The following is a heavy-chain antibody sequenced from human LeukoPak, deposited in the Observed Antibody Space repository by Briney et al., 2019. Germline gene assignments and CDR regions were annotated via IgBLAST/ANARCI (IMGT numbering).Heavy chain of an antibody. J-gene: IGHJ4*02. CDR1: AGSISSYY. CDR3: ARTHDYGDYPTTYFDY. Sequence: SETLSLTCTVSAGSISSYYWSWIRQPPGKGLEWIGYIYYSGSTNYNPSLKSRVTMSVDTSKNQFSLKLSSVTAADTAVYYCARTHDYGDYPTTYFDYWGQGTLVTVSS. V-gene: IGHV4-59*01. CDR2: IYYSGST. D-gene: IGHD4-17*01.